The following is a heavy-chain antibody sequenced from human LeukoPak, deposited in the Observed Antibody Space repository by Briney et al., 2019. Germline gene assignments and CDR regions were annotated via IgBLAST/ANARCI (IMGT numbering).Heavy chain of an antibody. CDR2: IYYSGST. V-gene: IGHV4-39*07. CDR3: AREEPLRYYDRSGTFDY. CDR1: GGSISSSSYY. J-gene: IGHJ4*02. D-gene: IGHD3-22*01. Sequence: PSETLSLTCTVSGGSISSSSYYWGWIRQPPGKGLEWIGSIYYSGSTYYNPSLKSRVTISVETSKNQFSLKLSSVTAADTAVYYCAREEPLRYYDRSGTFDYWGQGTLVTVSS.